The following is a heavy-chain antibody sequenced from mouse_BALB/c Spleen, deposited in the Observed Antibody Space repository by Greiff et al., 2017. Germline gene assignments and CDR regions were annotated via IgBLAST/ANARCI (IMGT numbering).Heavy chain of an antibody. CDR3: ANWDDAMDY. J-gene: IGHJ4*01. V-gene: IGHV3-2*02. D-gene: IGHD4-1*01. CDR1: GYSITSDYA. Sequence: EVQLVESGPGLVKPSQSLSLTCTVTGYSITSDYAWNWIRQFPGNKLEWMGYISYSGSTSYNPSLKSRISITRDTSKNQFFLQLNSVTTEDTATYYCANWDDAMDYWGQGTSVTVSS. CDR2: ISYSGST.